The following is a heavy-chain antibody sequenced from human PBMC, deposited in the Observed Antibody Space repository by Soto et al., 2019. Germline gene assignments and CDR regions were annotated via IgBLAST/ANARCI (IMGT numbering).Heavy chain of an antibody. Sequence: SETLSLTCTVSGGSISSYYCSWSRQPPGKGLEWIGYIYYSGSTNYNPSLKSRVTISVDTSKNQFSLKLSSVTAADTAVYYCARGRIVVVTATYYYYYGMDVWGQGTTVTVSS. CDR3: ARGRIVVVTATYYYYYGMDV. J-gene: IGHJ6*02. V-gene: IGHV4-59*01. D-gene: IGHD2-21*02. CDR2: IYYSGST. CDR1: GGSISSYY.